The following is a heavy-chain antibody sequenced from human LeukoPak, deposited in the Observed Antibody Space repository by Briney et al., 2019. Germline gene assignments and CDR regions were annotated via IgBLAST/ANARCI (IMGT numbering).Heavy chain of an antibody. CDR2: MNPNSGNT. CDR3: ARGSGATVTYDY. CDR1: GYTFTSYY. J-gene: IGHJ4*02. V-gene: IGHV1-8*02. D-gene: IGHD4-17*01. Sequence: ASVKVSCKASGYTFTSYYMHWVRQAPGQGLEWMGWMNPNSGNTGYAQKFQGRVTMTRNTSISTAYMELSSLRSEDTAVYYCARGSGATVTYDYWGQGTLVTVSS.